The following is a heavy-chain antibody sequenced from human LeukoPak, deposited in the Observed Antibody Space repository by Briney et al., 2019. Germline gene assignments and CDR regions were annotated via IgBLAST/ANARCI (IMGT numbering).Heavy chain of an antibody. Sequence: GGSLRLSCAASGLTFRNAWMSWVRQAPGKGLEWVGRIKKKTEGGTTDYAAPVKGRFTISRDDSKNTLYLQMNSLKTDDTAVYYCTTAVGGTEDFDYWGQGTLVTVSS. CDR2: IKKKTEGGTT. D-gene: IGHD1-26*01. V-gene: IGHV3-15*01. J-gene: IGHJ4*02. CDR1: GLTFRNAW. CDR3: TTAVGGTEDFDY.